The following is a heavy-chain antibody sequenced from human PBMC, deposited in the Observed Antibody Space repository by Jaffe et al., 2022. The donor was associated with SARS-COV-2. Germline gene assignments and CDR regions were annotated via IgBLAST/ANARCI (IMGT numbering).Heavy chain of an antibody. CDR2: ISYDAIKR. J-gene: IGHJ4*02. CDR3: ARDRKEDHGINYFDR. CDR1: GFTFSRYG. D-gene: IGHD3-9*01. V-gene: IGHV3-30*03. Sequence: QVQLVESGGGVVQPGGSLRLSCAASGFTFSRYGIHWVRQVPGKGLEWVAAISYDAIKREYQDSVRGRFTISRDNSRNTLSLQMNSLRPEDTGLYFCARDRKEDHGINYFDRWGQGTVVTVSS.